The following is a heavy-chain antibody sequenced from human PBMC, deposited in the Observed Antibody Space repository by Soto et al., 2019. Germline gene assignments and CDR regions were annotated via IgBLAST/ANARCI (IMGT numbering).Heavy chain of an antibody. V-gene: IGHV4-31*03. J-gene: IGHJ6*02. CDR1: GGSISSGGYY. CDR2: IYYSGST. D-gene: IGHD5-12*01. Sequence: LSLTCTVSGGSISSGGYYWSWIRQHPGKGLEWIGYIYYSGSTYYNPSLKSRVTIPVDTSKNQFSLKLSSVTAADTAVYYCARDRGIVATIGYYYGMDVWGQGTTVTVSS. CDR3: ARDRGIVATIGYYYGMDV.